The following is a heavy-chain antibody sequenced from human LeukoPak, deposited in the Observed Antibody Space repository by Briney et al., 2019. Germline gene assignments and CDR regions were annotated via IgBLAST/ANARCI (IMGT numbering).Heavy chain of an antibody. CDR3: ARYHYYDSSGLDAFDI. Sequence: GASVKVSCKASGYTFTSYDINSVRQATGQGLEWMGWMNPNSGNTGYAQKFQGRVTMTRNTSISTAYMELSSLRSENTAVYYCARYHYYDSSGLDAFDIWGQGTMVTVSS. V-gene: IGHV1-8*01. CDR2: MNPNSGNT. D-gene: IGHD3-22*01. J-gene: IGHJ3*02. CDR1: GYTFTSYD.